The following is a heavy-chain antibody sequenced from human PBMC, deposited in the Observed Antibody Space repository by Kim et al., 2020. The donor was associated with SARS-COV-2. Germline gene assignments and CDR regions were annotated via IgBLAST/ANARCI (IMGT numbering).Heavy chain of an antibody. J-gene: IGHJ3*02. CDR3: ARVARITIFGVVNSAFDI. V-gene: IGHV4-31*03. D-gene: IGHD3-3*01. CDR2: IYYSGST. CDR1: GGSISSGGYY. Sequence: SETPSLTCTVSGGSISSGGYYWSWIRQHPGKGLEWIGYIYYSGSTYYNPSLKIRVTISVDTSKNQFSLKLSSVTAADTAVYYCARVARITIFGVVNSAFDIWGQGTMVTVSS.